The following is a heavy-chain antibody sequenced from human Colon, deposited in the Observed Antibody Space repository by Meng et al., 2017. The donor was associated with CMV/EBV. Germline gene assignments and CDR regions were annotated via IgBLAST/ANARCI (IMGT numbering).Heavy chain of an antibody. J-gene: IGHJ6*02. Sequence: GESLKISCKVYGFTFSSYAMHWVRQAPGKGLEYVSAISSNGGSTYYADSVKGRFTISRDNSKNTLYLQMGSLRAEDMAVYYCARDVGGMDVWGQGTTVTVSS. CDR2: ISSNGGST. V-gene: IGHV3-64*02. CDR1: GFTFSSYA. CDR3: ARDVGGMDV. D-gene: IGHD2-15*01.